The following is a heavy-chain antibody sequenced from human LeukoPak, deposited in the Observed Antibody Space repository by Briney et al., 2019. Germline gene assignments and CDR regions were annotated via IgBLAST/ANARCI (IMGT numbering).Heavy chain of an antibody. D-gene: IGHD3-10*01. CDR1: GFTFSSYG. V-gene: IGHV3-30*18. CDR3: AKVYGSGTFDAFDI. CDR2: ISFDGSNK. J-gene: IGHJ3*02. Sequence: GGSLRLSCAASGFTFSSYGMHWVRQAPGKGLEWVAVISFDGSNKYYADSMKGRFTISRDNSKNTLYLQMNSLRVEDTAVYYCAKVYGSGTFDAFDIWGHGTMVTVSS.